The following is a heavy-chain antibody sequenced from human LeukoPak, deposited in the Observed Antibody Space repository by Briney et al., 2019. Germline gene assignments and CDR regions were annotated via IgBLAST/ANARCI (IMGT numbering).Heavy chain of an antibody. V-gene: IGHV4-38-2*02. CDR2: IYHSGST. CDR1: GYSISSGYY. CDR3: ARGAAVAYYYYYMDV. J-gene: IGHJ6*03. D-gene: IGHD6-19*01. Sequence: SETLSLTCTVSGYSISSGYYWGWIRQPPGKGLEWIGSIYHSGSTYYNPSLKSRVTISVDTSMNQFSLKLRSVTAADTAVYYCARGAAVAYYYYYMDVWGKGTTVSVSS.